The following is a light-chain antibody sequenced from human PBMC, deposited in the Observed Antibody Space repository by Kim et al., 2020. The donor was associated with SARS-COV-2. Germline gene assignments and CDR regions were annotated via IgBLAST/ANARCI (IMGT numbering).Light chain of an antibody. Sequence: VSPGQTARSTCSGDVLAKKYARWFQQTPGQAPVLVIYKDSERPSGIPERFSGSSSGTTVTLTISGAQVEDEADYYCYSAADNNLRVFGGGTQLTVL. V-gene: IGLV3-27*01. J-gene: IGLJ3*02. CDR2: KDS. CDR3: YSAADNNLRV. CDR1: VLAKKY.